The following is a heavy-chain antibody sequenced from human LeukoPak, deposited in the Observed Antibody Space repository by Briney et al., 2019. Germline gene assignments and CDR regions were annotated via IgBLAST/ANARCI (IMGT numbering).Heavy chain of an antibody. Sequence: GGSLRLSCAASGFTFSNNGMHWVRQTPGKGLEWVAFTRYDESKTFYGDSVRGRFTISRDNSKDTLYLQMNSLTTDDSAVYYCAKARYSGSPALDFWGQGILVTVSS. CDR2: TRYDESKT. J-gene: IGHJ4*02. CDR1: GFTFSNNG. V-gene: IGHV3-30*02. CDR3: AKARYSGSPALDF. D-gene: IGHD1-26*01.